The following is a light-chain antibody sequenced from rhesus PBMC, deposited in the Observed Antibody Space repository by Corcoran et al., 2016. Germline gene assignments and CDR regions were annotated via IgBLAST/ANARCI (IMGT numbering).Light chain of an antibody. J-gene: IGKJ1*01. CDR1: QGISSY. V-gene: IGKV1-37*01. CDR2: YAS. CDR3: QQYNSDPWT. Sequence: DIQMTQSPSFLSASVGDRVTITCRASQGISSYLAWYQQKPGKAPKPLIYYASNLESGVTSRFSGSGSGTEFTLTISSLQPEDVAVYYCQQYNSDPWTFGQGTKVEIK.